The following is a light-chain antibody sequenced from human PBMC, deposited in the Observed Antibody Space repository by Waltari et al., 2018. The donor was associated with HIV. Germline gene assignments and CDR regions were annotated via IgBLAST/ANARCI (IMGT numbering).Light chain of an antibody. V-gene: IGLV2-23*02. Sequence: QSALTQPASVSGSPGQSITISCTGTSSDVGDYNYVSWYQQHPGKAPKLMIYDVNKRPSGVSKRFAGPKAGNTASLTISGLQAEDEADYYCCSYAGSSTVVFGGGTKLTVL. CDR1: SSDVGDYNY. J-gene: IGLJ2*01. CDR3: CSYAGSSTVV. CDR2: DVN.